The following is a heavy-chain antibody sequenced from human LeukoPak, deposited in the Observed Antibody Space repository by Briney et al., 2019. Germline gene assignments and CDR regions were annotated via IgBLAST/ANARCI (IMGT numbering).Heavy chain of an antibody. J-gene: IGHJ4*02. Sequence: GGSLGLSCAASGFTFSSYSMNWVRQAPGKGLEWVSSISSSSSYIYYADSVKGRFTISRDNAKNSLYLQMNSLRAEDTAVYYCARVAAAGSFDYWGQGTLVTVSS. CDR3: ARVAAAGSFDY. CDR1: GFTFSSYS. V-gene: IGHV3-21*01. D-gene: IGHD6-13*01. CDR2: ISSSSSYI.